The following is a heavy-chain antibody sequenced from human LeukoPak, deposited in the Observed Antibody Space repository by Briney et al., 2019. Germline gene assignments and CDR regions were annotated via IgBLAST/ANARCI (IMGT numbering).Heavy chain of an antibody. V-gene: IGHV4-34*01. J-gene: IGHJ6*03. D-gene: IGHD3-9*01. CDR3: ARHLLRYFDWLRGYYYMDV. CDR1: GGSLSGYY. Sequence: SETLSLTCAVYGGSLSGYYWSWIRQPPGKGLEWIGEINHSGSTNYNPSLKSRVTISVDTSKNQFSLKLSSVTAADTAVYYCARHLLRYFDWLRGYYYMDVWGKGTTVTISS. CDR2: INHSGST.